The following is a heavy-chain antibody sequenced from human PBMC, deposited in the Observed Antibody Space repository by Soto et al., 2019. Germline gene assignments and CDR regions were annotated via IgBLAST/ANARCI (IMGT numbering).Heavy chain of an antibody. V-gene: IGHV1-69*06. J-gene: IGHJ6*02. CDR1: GGTFSSYA. Sequence: RASVKVSCKASGGTFSSYAISWVRQAPGQGLEWMGGIIPIFGTANYAQKFQGRVTITADKSTSTAYMELSSLRSEDTAVYYCARASVRWGWGQYYYGMDVWGQGTTVTVSS. D-gene: IGHD4-17*01. CDR2: IIPIFGTA. CDR3: ARASVRWGWGQYYYGMDV.